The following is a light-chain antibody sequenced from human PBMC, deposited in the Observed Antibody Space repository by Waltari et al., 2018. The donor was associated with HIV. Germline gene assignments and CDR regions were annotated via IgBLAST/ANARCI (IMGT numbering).Light chain of an antibody. V-gene: IGLV2-11*01. J-gene: IGLJ1*01. CDR2: DVS. CDR3: CSYAGNYSYV. CDR1: SSDVGDSTY. Sequence: QSALTQPRSVSGSPGQSVTISCTGTSSDVGDSTYVSWYRQNPGKVPKLMIYDVSKRPSGVHDRFSGSRSGNTASLTISGLQAEDEADYFCCSYAGNYSYVFGSGSRVTVL.